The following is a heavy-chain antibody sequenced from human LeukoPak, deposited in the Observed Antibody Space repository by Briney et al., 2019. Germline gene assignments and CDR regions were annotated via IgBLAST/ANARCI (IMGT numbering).Heavy chain of an antibody. Sequence: SETLSLTCTVSDYSISSGYYWGWIRQPPGKGLEWIGSIYHSGSTNYNPSLKSRVTISVDTSKNQFSLKLSSVTAADTAVYYCACPSGNHLYSFDYWGQGTLVAVSS. CDR3: ACPSGNHLYSFDY. V-gene: IGHV4-38-2*02. J-gene: IGHJ4*02. CDR1: DYSISSGYY. CDR2: IYHSGST. D-gene: IGHD1-14*01.